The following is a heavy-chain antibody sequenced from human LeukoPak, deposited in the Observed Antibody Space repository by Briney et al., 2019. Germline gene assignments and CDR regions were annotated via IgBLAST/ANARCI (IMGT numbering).Heavy chain of an antibody. V-gene: IGHV1-69*13. D-gene: IGHD3-10*01. CDR2: IIPIFGTA. CDR1: GGTFSSYA. J-gene: IGHJ4*02. CDR3: AREGRSLITMVRGVTGNYYFDY. Sequence: ASVKVSCKASGGTFSSYAISWVRQAPGQGLEWMGGIIPIFGTANYAQKFQGRVTITADESTSTAYMELSSLRSEDTAVYYCAREGRSLITMVRGVTGNYYFDYWGQGTLVTVSS.